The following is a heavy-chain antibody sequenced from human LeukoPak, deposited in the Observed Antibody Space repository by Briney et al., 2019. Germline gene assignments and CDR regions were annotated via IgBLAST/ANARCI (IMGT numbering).Heavy chain of an antibody. CDR3: ARVVVGATSWFDP. CDR2: IYHSGST. Sequence: SQTLSLTCAVSGGSISSGGYSWSWIQQPPGKGLEWIGYIYHSGSTYYNPSLKSRVTISVDRSKNQFSLKLSSVTAADTAVYYCARVVVGATSWFDPWGQGTLVTVSS. V-gene: IGHV4-30-2*01. J-gene: IGHJ5*02. D-gene: IGHD1-26*01. CDR1: GGSISSGGYS.